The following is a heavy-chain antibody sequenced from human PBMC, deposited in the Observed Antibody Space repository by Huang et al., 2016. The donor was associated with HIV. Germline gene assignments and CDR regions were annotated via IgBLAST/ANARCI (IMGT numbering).Heavy chain of an antibody. CDR2: INHNGKI. CDR3: ARGFNYYASDNLGVYYFDS. V-gene: IGHV4-34*02. Sequence: QVQLKQWGAGLLKPSETLSLTCAVYGGAFRGSSWPWIRQFPEKGLEWIGDINHNGKIIYNPSLSARGTISTDTSKNHFSLHLTSVTAADTALYYCARGFNYYASDNLGVYYFDSWGLGTLVTVSP. CDR1: GGAFRGSS. J-gene: IGHJ4*02. D-gene: IGHD3-10*01.